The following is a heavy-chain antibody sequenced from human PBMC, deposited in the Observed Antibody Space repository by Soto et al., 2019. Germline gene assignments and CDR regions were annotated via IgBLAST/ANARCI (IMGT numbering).Heavy chain of an antibody. V-gene: IGHV3-43D*03. CDR2: ISWDGGST. CDR1: GFTFDDYA. CDR3: AKDDGSGMYYFDY. D-gene: IGHD3-10*01. J-gene: IGHJ4*02. Sequence: GGSLRLSCAASGFTFDDYAMHWVRQAPGKGLEWVSLISWDGGSTYYADSVKGRFTISRDNSKNSLYLQMNSLRAEDTALYYCAKDDGSGMYYFDYWGQGTLVTVSS.